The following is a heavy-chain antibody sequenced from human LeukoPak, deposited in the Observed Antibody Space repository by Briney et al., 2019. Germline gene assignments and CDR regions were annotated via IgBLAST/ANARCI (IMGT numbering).Heavy chain of an antibody. D-gene: IGHD6-13*01. CDR2: IRSKADSYAT. CDR1: GFTFSGSA. Sequence: GGSLRLSCAASGFTFSGSAMHWVRQASGKGLEWVGRIRSKADSYATAYAASVKGRFTIPRDDSKNTAYLQMNSLKTEDTAVYYCTIFSSSWANDAFDIWGQGTMVTVSS. V-gene: IGHV3-73*01. J-gene: IGHJ3*02. CDR3: TIFSSSWANDAFDI.